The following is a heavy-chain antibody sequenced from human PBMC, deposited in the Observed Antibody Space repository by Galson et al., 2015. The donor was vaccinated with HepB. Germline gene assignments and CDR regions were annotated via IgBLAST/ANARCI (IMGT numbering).Heavy chain of an antibody. CDR2: IIPIFGTA. CDR3: ARVIPDYYYGMDV. Sequence: SVKVSCKASGSTFTSYDINWVRQAPGQGLEWMGGIIPIFGTANYAQKFQGRVTITADESTSTAYMELSSLRSEDTAVYYCARVIPDYYYGMDVWGQGTTVTVSS. CDR1: GSTFTSYD. D-gene: IGHD2-21*01. V-gene: IGHV1-69*13. J-gene: IGHJ6*02.